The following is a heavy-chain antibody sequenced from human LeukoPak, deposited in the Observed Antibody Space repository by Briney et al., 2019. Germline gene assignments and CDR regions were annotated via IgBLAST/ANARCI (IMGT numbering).Heavy chain of an antibody. CDR1: GYTFTSYG. J-gene: IGHJ6*03. V-gene: IGHV1-18*01. Sequence: ASVKVSCKASGYTFTSYGISWVRQAPGQGLEWMGWISAYNGNTNYAQKLQGRVTMTTDTSTSTAYMELRSLRSDDTAVYYCARANSGSRRGYYYYMDVWGKGTTVTVSS. D-gene: IGHD1-26*01. CDR2: ISAYNGNT. CDR3: ARANSGSRRGYYYYMDV.